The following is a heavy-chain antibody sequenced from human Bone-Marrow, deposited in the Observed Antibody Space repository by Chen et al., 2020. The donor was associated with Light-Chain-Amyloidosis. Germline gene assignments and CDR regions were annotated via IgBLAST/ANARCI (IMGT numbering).Heavy chain of an antibody. Sequence: QVQXEQSGAEVKKPGASMKVSCKTSGYTFSNYGISWVRQAPGQGLEWMGWISTSDGRTNYVQNLESRVSMTIDTSASTAYMELRSLRSDETAVYYCARDRRGTFLGYWGQGTLVTVSS. J-gene: IGHJ4*02. CDR3: ARDRRGTFLGY. D-gene: IGHD3-16*01. CDR1: GYTFSNYG. V-gene: IGHV1-18*04. CDR2: ISTSDGRT.